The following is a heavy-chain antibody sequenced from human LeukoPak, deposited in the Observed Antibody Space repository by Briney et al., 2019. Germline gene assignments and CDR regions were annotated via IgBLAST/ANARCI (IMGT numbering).Heavy chain of an antibody. CDR3: ARVPANWNSDY. CDR1: GFTFSSYS. D-gene: IGHD1-1*01. CDR2: ISSSSSYI. J-gene: IGHJ4*02. Sequence: GGSLRLSCAASGFTFSSYSMNWVRQAPGKGLEWVSSISSSSSYIYYADSVKGRFTISRDNAKNSLYLQMNSLRAEDTAAYYCARVPANWNSDYWGQGTLVTVSS. V-gene: IGHV3-21*01.